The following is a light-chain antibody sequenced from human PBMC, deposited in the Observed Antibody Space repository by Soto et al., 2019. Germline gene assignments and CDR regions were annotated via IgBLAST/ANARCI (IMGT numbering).Light chain of an antibody. J-gene: IGLJ2*01. CDR1: SSDVGGYNY. CDR2: DVS. CDR3: YSYASSYTWV. Sequence: QSVLTQPRSMSGSPAQSVTISCTGTSSDVGGYNYVSWYQQHPGKAPKLMIYDVSQRPSGVPDRFSGSKSGNTASLTISGLQAEDEADYYCYSYASSYTWVFGGGTQLTVL. V-gene: IGLV2-11*01.